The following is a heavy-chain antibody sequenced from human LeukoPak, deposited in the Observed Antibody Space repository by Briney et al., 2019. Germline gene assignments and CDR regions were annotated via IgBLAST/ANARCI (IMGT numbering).Heavy chain of an antibody. J-gene: IGHJ4*02. D-gene: IGHD3-16*02. CDR3: ARGDRTIVFDY. Sequence: SETLSLTCTVSVGSINSGDYYWSWIRQPPGKGLEWIGYIYYSGSTYYNPSLKSRVTISVDTSKNQFSLKLSSVTAADTAVYYCARGDRTIVFDYWGQGTLVTVSS. V-gene: IGHV4-30-4*08. CDR2: IYYSGST. CDR1: VGSINSGDYY.